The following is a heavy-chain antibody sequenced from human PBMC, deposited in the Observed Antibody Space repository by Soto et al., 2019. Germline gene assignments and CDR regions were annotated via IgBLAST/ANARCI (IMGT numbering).Heavy chain of an antibody. CDR1: GDRFTSYW. D-gene: IGHD3-22*01. CDR2: IYPGDSET. CDR3: ARLDSSGYHLVDY. Sequence: GESLTISCEWFGDRFTSYWIGWVRPMPGKGLEWMGTIYPGDSETTYSPSFQGQVTISADKSIRTAHLQWTSLKASDTAMYYCARLDSSGYHLVDYWGQGTLVTVSS. V-gene: IGHV5-51*01. J-gene: IGHJ4*02.